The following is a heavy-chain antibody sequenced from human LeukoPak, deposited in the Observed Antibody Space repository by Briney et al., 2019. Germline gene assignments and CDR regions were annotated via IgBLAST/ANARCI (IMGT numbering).Heavy chain of an antibody. Sequence: GASVKVSCKASGYTFTSYGISWVRQAPGQGLEWMGWISAYSANTNYAQKFQGRVTMTTDTSTSTAYMELRSLRTDDTAVYYCARDRSSTMNDAFDIWGQGTMVTVSS. CDR3: ARDRSSTMNDAFDI. V-gene: IGHV1-18*01. CDR2: ISAYSANT. J-gene: IGHJ3*02. CDR1: GYTFTSYG. D-gene: IGHD6-13*01.